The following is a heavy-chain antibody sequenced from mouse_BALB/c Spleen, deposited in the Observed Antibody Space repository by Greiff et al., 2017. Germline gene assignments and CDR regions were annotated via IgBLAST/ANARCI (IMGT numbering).Heavy chain of an antibody. D-gene: IGHD1-1*01. Sequence: VQLQESGAELVKPGASVKLSCKASGYTFTSYYMYWVKQRPRQGLEWIGEINPSNGGTNFNEKFKSKATLTVDKSSSTAYMQLSSLTSEDSAVYYCTRRLLRRYYYAMDYWGQGTSVTVSS. CDR2: INPSNGGT. J-gene: IGHJ4*01. CDR3: TRRLLRRYYYAMDY. CDR1: GYTFTSYY. V-gene: IGHV1S81*02.